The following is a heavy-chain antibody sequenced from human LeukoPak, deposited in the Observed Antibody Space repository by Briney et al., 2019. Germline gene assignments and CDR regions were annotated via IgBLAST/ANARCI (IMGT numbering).Heavy chain of an antibody. Sequence: ASVKVSCKASGYTFTSYGISWVRQAPGQGLEWMGWINPNSGGTNYAQKFQGRVTMTRDTSISTAYMELSRLRSDDTAVYYCAGSLWFGELLFPPNAFDIWGQGTMVTVSS. CDR2: INPNSGGT. CDR3: AGSLWFGELLFPPNAFDI. D-gene: IGHD3-10*01. J-gene: IGHJ3*02. V-gene: IGHV1-2*02. CDR1: GYTFTSYG.